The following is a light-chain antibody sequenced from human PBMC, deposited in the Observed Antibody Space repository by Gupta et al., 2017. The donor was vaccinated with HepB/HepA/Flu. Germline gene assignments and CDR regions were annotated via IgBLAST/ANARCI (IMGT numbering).Light chain of an antibody. J-gene: IGLJ1*01. V-gene: IGLV2-14*03. CDR3: SSYTTTNNPV. Sequence: QSALTQPASVSGSPGQSITISFTGTSSDVGGYNYVSWYQQHPGRAPKLLICDVTNRPSGISNRFSGSKSGNTASLTISGLQAEDEADYYCSSYTTTNNPVFGTGTRVTVL. CDR2: DVT. CDR1: SSDVGGYNY.